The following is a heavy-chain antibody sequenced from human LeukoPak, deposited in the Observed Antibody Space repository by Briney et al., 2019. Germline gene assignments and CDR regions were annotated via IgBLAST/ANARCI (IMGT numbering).Heavy chain of an antibody. V-gene: IGHV1-69*13. J-gene: IGHJ6*02. D-gene: IGHD3-22*01. CDR1: GGTFSSYA. CDR2: IIPIFGTA. CDR3: ATNYYDSSGYQPYYYYGMDV. Sequence: SVTVSCTASGGTFSSYAISWVRQAPGQGLEWMGGIIPIFGTANYAQKFQGRVTITADESTSTAYMELSSLRSEDTAVYYCATNYYDSSGYQPYYYYGMDVWGQGTTVTVSS.